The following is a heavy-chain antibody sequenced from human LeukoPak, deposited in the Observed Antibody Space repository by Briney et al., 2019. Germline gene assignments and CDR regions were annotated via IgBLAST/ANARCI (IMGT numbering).Heavy chain of an antibody. CDR2: ISSSSSDI. CDR3: ASGSYSSGWLFDY. CDR1: GFTFSSYS. Sequence: GGSLRLSCAASGFTFSSYSMNWVRQAPGQGLEWVSSISSSSSDIYYADSVKGRFTISRDNAKNSLYLQMNSLRAEDTAVYYCASGSYSSGWLFDYWGQGTLVTVSS. D-gene: IGHD6-19*01. J-gene: IGHJ4*02. V-gene: IGHV3-21*01.